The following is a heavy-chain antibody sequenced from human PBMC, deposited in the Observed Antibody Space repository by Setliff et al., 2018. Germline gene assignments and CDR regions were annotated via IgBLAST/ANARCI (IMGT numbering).Heavy chain of an antibody. D-gene: IGHD3-3*01. CDR1: GFTFDNHA. J-gene: IGHJ4*02. CDR3: VRDISSASGILDF. V-gene: IGHV3-9*01. Sequence: PGGSLRLSCEVSGFTFDNHAMHWVRQAPGKGLEWVSGINWSGEITGYADSVKGRFTFSRDNAKNSLFLEMNSLTVDDTALYYCVRDISSASGILDFWGQGTLVTVSS. CDR2: INWSGEIT.